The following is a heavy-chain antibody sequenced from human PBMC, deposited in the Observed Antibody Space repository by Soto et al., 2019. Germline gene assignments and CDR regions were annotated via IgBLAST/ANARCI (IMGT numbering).Heavy chain of an antibody. CDR3: AKAATVVTLYYFDY. CDR2: ITDSGGST. J-gene: IGHJ4*02. CDR1: GFTFNNYG. D-gene: IGHD4-17*01. Sequence: SVVSLRFSCAASGFTFNNYGMSWGRQAPWKGLEWVSAITDSGGSTYYADSVKGRFTISRDNSKNTVYLQMNSLRAEDTAVYYCAKAATVVTLYYFDYWGQGTLVTVSS. V-gene: IGHV3-23*01.